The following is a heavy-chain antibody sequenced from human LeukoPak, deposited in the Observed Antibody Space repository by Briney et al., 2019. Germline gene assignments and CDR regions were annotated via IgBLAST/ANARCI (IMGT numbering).Heavy chain of an antibody. CDR2: INPNSGST. J-gene: IGHJ5*02. V-gene: IGHV1-2*06. CDR1: GYTFTGYY. Sequence: ASVKVSCKASGYTFTGYYMHWVRQAPGQGLEWMGRINPNSGSTNYAQKFQGRVTMTRDTSISTAYMELSRLRSDDTAVYYCARVRRAGQLLPPNWFDPWGQGTLVTVSS. CDR3: ARVRRAGQLLPPNWFDP. D-gene: IGHD2-2*01.